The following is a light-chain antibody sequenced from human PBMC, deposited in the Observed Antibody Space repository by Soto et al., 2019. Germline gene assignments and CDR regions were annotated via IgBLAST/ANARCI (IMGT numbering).Light chain of an antibody. J-gene: IGLJ2*01. CDR2: EVS. CDR1: SSDIGYYNY. V-gene: IGLV2-14*01. CDR3: SSYTISTTGVV. Sequence: SALTQPASVSGSPGQSITISCTGTSSDIGYYNYVSWHQQHPGKAPKLMIYEVSNRPSGVSNRFSGSRSGDTASLTISGLQAEDEADYFCSSYTISTTGVVFGGGTKLTVL.